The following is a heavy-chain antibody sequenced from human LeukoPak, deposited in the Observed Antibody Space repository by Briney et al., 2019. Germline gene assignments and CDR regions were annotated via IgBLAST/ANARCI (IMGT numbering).Heavy chain of an antibody. CDR3: AKSNGYGLVDI. Sequence: SETLSLTCTVSGYSISSGYYWGWIRQPPGKGLEWIGSIYHSGSTYYSPSLKSRVTISLDTSRNQFSLKLSSVTAADTAVYYCAKSNGYGLVDIWGQGTMVTVSS. J-gene: IGHJ3*02. V-gene: IGHV4-38-2*02. CDR2: IYHSGST. D-gene: IGHD3-10*01. CDR1: GYSISSGYY.